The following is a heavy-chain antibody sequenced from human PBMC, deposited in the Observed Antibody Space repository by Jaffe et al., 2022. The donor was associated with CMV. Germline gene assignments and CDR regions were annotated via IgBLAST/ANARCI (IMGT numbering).Heavy chain of an antibody. CDR1: GFTFSNAW. CDR2: IKSKTDGGTT. D-gene: IGHD3-10*01. V-gene: IGHV3-15*01. J-gene: IGHJ4*02. CDR3: TTAGWITMVRGVIIISQRVFDY. Sequence: EVQLVESGGGLVKPGGSLRLSCAASGFTFSNAWMSWVRQAPGKGLEWVGRIKSKTDGGTTDYAAPVKGRFTISRDDSKNTLYLQMNSLKTEDTAVYYCTTAGWITMVRGVIIISQRVFDYWGQGTLVTVSS.